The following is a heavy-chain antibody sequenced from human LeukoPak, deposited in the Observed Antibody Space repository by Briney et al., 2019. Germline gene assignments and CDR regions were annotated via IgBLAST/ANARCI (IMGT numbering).Heavy chain of an antibody. CDR1: GFTFSDYY. CDR3: ARAGSNWQFDY. D-gene: IGHD6-13*01. CDR2: ISSSYT. V-gene: IGHV3-11*05. J-gene: IGHJ4*02. Sequence: NPGGSLRLSCAASGFTFSDYYMSWIRQAPGKGLEWVSCISSSYTNYADSVKGRFTISRDNAKNSLYLQMNSLRAEDTAMYYCARAGSNWQFDYWGQGTLVTVSS.